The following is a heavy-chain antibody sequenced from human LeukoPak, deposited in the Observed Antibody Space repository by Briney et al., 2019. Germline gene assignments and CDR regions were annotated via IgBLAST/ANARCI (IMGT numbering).Heavy chain of an antibody. J-gene: IGHJ4*02. CDR1: GYTFTGYY. D-gene: IGHD3-22*01. CDR2: INPNSGGT. Sequence: ASVKVSCKASGYTFTGYYMHWVRQAPGQGLEWMGWINPNSGGTNYAQKFQGRVTMTRDTSISTAYMELSRLRSDDTAVYYCARDFVTYYDSSGYAPDLVDYWGQGTLVTVSS. V-gene: IGHV1-2*02. CDR3: ARDFVTYYDSSGYAPDLVDY.